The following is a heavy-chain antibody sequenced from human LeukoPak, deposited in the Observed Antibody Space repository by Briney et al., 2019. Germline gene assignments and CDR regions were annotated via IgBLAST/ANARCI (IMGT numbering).Heavy chain of an antibody. CDR3: ARHLSGTAMAHYFDF. CDR1: AGSISSSNW. D-gene: IGHD5-18*01. J-gene: IGHJ4*02. CDR2: VYSSGST. V-gene: IGHV4-4*02. Sequence: SETLSPTCAVSAGSISSSNWWSWVRQSPGKGLEWLASVYSSGSTHSNPSLTSRVSISIDMSKNQFSLKLYSVTASDAAIYYCARHLSGTAMAHYFDFWGQGTLVTVSS.